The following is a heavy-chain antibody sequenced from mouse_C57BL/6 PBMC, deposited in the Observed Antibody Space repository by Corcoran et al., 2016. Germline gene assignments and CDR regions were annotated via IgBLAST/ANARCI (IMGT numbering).Heavy chain of an antibody. D-gene: IGHD2-5*01. CDR2: IYPGDGDT. CDR1: GYAFSSYW. CDR3: ARGEDYSNYGGFAY. Sequence: QVQLQQSGAELVKPGASVKISCKASGYAFSSYWMNWVKQRPGKGLEWIGQIYPGDGDTNYNGKFKGKATLTADKSSSTACMQLSSLTSEDSAVYCCARGEDYSNYGGFAYWGQGTLVTVSA. J-gene: IGHJ3*01. V-gene: IGHV1-80*01.